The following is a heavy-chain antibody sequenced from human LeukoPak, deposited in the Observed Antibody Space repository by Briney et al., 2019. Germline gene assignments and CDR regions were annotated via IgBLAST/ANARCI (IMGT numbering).Heavy chain of an antibody. CDR1: GYTFTSYD. Sequence: ASVKVSCKASGYTFTSYDINWVRQAPGQGLEWMGWIDTNTGNPTYAQGFTGRFVFSLDTSVSTAYLQISSLKAEDTAVYYCARVTHRYCSGGSCYSGTPMNNWFDPWGQGTLVTVSS. D-gene: IGHD2-15*01. J-gene: IGHJ5*02. CDR3: ARVTHRYCSGGSCYSGTPMNNWFDP. CDR2: IDTNTGNP. V-gene: IGHV7-4-1*02.